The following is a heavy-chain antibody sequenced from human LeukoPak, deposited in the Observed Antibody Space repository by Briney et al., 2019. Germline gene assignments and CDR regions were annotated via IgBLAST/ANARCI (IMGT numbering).Heavy chain of an antibody. CDR1: GFTFNNFA. V-gene: IGHV3-23*01. D-gene: IGHD4-17*01. CDR2: VSGSGATA. Sequence: PGGSLRLSCVVSGFTFNNFAMTWVRQTPGKGLQWVSTVSGSGATAHHADSVNGRFTISRDNAKNTLYLQMNSLRAEDTAVYYCASYGDYLYYWGQGTLVTVSS. J-gene: IGHJ4*02. CDR3: ASYGDYLYY.